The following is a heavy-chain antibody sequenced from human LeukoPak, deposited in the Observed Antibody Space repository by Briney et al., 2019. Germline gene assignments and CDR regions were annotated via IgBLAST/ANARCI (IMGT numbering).Heavy chain of an antibody. D-gene: IGHD3-16*01. J-gene: IGHJ3*01. CDR1: GGSISSYY. V-gene: IGHV4-59*12. Sequence: SETLSLTCTVSGGSISSYYWSWIRQPPGKGLEWIGYIYYSGSTNYNPSLKSRVTISVDTSKNQFSLKLSSVTAADTAVYYCARDGERVLGAWGQGTMVTVSS. CDR2: IYYSGST. CDR3: ARDGERVLGA.